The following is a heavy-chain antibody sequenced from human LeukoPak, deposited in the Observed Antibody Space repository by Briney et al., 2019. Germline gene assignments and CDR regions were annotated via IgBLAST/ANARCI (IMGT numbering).Heavy chain of an antibody. Sequence: ASVKVSCKASGYTFTSYDINWVRQATGQGLEWMGWMNPNSGNTGYAQKFQGRVTMTRDTSISTAYMELSRLRSDDTAVYYCARDMEITMVRGVAIDYWGQGTLVTVSS. D-gene: IGHD3-10*01. V-gene: IGHV1-8*02. CDR1: GYTFTSYD. CDR3: ARDMEITMVRGVAIDY. CDR2: MNPNSGNT. J-gene: IGHJ4*02.